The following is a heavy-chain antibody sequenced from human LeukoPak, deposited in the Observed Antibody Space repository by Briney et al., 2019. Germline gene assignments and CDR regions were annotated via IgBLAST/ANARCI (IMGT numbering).Heavy chain of an antibody. J-gene: IGHJ4*02. D-gene: IGHD6-13*01. Sequence: SETLSLTCTVSGGSISSYYWSWIRQPPGKGLEWIGYIYYSGSTNYNPSLKSRVTISVDTSKNQFSLKLSSVTAADTAVYYCARAGYEMYSSSSSGFDYWGQGTLVTVSS. CDR2: IYYSGST. CDR3: ARAGYEMYSSSSSGFDY. CDR1: GGSISSYY. V-gene: IGHV4-59*12.